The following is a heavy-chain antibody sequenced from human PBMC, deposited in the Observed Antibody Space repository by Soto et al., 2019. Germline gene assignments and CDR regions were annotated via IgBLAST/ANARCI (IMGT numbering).Heavy chain of an antibody. V-gene: IGHV1-69*01. CDR3: AVIGYDLDY. J-gene: IGHJ4*02. Sequence: QVQLVQSGAEVKKPGSSVKVSCMPSGGTFGGTFSSFEISWVRQAPGQGLEWMGGIIPIFATTKYAQKFQGRVTITADAATGTTYMELSSLRSEDTAIYYCAVIGYDLDYWGQGTLVAVSS. D-gene: IGHD5-12*01. CDR2: IIPIFATT. CDR1: GGTFGGTFSSFE.